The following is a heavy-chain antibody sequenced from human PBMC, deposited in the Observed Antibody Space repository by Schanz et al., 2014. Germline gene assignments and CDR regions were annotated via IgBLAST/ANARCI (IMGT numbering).Heavy chain of an antibody. D-gene: IGHD3-10*01. CDR1: GFTFGDYA. CDR3: AKGRFGELSAFDI. V-gene: IGHV3-23*01. J-gene: IGHJ4*02. CDR2: INTGVNT. Sequence: EVQLLESGGGLVQPGGSLRLSCAASGFTFGDYAMTWVRQAPGKGLEWVSAINTGVNTYYADSVRGRFTMSRDNSKNTLYLQMNSRRAGDAAVYYCAKGRFGELSAFDIWGQGTLVTVSS.